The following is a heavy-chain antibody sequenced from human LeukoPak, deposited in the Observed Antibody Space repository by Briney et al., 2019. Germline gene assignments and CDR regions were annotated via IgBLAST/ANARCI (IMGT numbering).Heavy chain of an antibody. J-gene: IGHJ3*02. CDR3: ATGLSTGYRAFDI. CDR2: FDPEDGET. Sequence: ASVKVSCKVSGYTLTELSMHWVRQAPGKGLEWMGGFDPEDGETIYAQKFQGRVTMTEDTSTDTAYMELSSLRSKDTAVYYCATGLSTGYRAFDIWGQGTMVTVSS. V-gene: IGHV1-24*01. D-gene: IGHD3-9*01. CDR1: GYTLTELS.